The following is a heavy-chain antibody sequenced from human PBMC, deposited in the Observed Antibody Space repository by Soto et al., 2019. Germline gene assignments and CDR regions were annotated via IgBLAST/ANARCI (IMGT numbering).Heavy chain of an antibody. Sequence: SETLSLTCTVSGGSISSSSYYWGWIRQPPGKGLEWIGSIYYSGSTYYNPSLKSRVTISVDTSKNQFSLKLSSVTAADTAVYYCARHEDAVTHYFDYWGQGTLVTVSS. CDR2: IYYSGST. J-gene: IGHJ4*02. D-gene: IGHD4-4*01. CDR3: ARHEDAVTHYFDY. CDR1: GGSISSSSYY. V-gene: IGHV4-39*01.